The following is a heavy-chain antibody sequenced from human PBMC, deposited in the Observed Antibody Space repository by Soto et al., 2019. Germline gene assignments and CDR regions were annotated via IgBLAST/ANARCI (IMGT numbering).Heavy chain of an antibody. V-gene: IGHV3-48*01. Sequence: PGGSLRLSCAGSGFTFSSDWMHWVRQDPGKGLEWVSYISRGGSVIDYADSVKGRFTVSRDNARNSLYLQMNSLRAEDTAVYYCARDLSWGSNWYYYMDVWGKGTTVTVSS. CDR1: GFTFSSDW. J-gene: IGHJ6*03. D-gene: IGHD7-27*01. CDR2: ISRGGSVI. CDR3: ARDLSWGSNWYYYMDV.